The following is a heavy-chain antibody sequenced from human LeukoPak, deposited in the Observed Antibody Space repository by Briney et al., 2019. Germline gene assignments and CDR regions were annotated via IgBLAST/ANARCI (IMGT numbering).Heavy chain of an antibody. V-gene: IGHV4-39*07. J-gene: IGHJ4*02. CDR2: IYYSGST. Sequence: PSETLSLTCAVSGASISGSGYYWGWIRQPPGKGLEWIGSIYYSGSTYYNPSLKSRVTISVDTSKNQFSLKLSSVTAADTAVYYCARVLVAQRQLVWYFDYWGQGTLVTVSS. CDR1: GASISGSGYY. D-gene: IGHD6-13*01. CDR3: ARVLVAQRQLVWYFDY.